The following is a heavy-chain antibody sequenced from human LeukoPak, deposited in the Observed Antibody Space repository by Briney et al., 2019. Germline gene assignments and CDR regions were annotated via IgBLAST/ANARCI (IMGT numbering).Heavy chain of an antibody. J-gene: IGHJ6*02. CDR1: GGSISSSSYY. CDR2: IYYSGST. D-gene: IGHD3-3*01. Sequence: SETLSLTCTVSGGSISSSSYYWGWIRQPPGKGLEWIGSIYYSGSTYYNPSLKSRVTISVDTSKNQFSLKLSSVTAADTAVYYCARIPSYDFWSGYYEYYYYYGMDVWGQGTTVTVSS. V-gene: IGHV4-39*01. CDR3: ARIPSYDFWSGYYEYYYYYGMDV.